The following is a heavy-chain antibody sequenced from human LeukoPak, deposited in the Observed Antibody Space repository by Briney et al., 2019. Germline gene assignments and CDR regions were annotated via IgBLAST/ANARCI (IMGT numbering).Heavy chain of an antibody. CDR3: AATRVIRERYYYYFYMDV. CDR1: GSTFSRSA. J-gene: IGHJ6*03. CDR2: IVIGSGNT. V-gene: IGHV1-58*01. Sequence: ASVKVSCKASGSTFSRSAVQWVRQARGQRLEWIGWIVIGSGNTKYAQKFQERVTITRDTSTSTAYMELSSLSSEDTAVYYCAATRVIRERYYYYFYMDVWGKGTTVTVSS.